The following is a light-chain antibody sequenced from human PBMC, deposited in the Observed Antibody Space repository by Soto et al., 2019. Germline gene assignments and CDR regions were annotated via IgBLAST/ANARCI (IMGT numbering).Light chain of an antibody. CDR1: QSVSTY. CDR2: DAS. CDR3: QQRSNWPPTWT. Sequence: EIVLTQSPATLSLSPGERATLSCRASQSVSTYLAWYQQKHGQAPRLLIYDASQRATGIPVRFSGSGSGTDFTLTIPSLEPEEFGVYYCQQRSNWPPTWTFGQGTKVDSK. V-gene: IGKV3-11*01. J-gene: IGKJ1*01.